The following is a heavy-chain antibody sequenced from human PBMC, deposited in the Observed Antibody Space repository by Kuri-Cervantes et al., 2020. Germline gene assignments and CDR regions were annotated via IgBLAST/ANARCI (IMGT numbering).Heavy chain of an antibody. V-gene: IGHV3-21*01. D-gene: IGHD3-10*01. Sequence: GESLKISCAASGFTFSDYSMNWFRQAPGKGLEWVSSITSTSSKIDYADSVKGRFTISRDNAKNSLYLQMNSLRAEDTAVYYCATEGYGSGSYPTDYWGQGTLVTVSS. J-gene: IGHJ4*02. CDR1: GFTFSDYS. CDR3: ATEGYGSGSYPTDY. CDR2: ITSTSSKI.